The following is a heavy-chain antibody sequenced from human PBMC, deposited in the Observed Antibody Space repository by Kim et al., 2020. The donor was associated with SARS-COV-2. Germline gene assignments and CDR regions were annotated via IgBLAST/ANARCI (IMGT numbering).Heavy chain of an antibody. Sequence: GGSLRLSCAASGFTFSIYSINWVRPAPGKGLEWVSSISSSSSYIYYADSVKGRFTISRDNAKNSLYLQMNSLRAEDTSVYYCASGNDYGDYGLDYWGQGT. J-gene: IGHJ4*02. CDR3: ASGNDYGDYGLDY. CDR2: ISSSSSYI. CDR1: GFTFSIYS. V-gene: IGHV3-21*01. D-gene: IGHD4-17*01.